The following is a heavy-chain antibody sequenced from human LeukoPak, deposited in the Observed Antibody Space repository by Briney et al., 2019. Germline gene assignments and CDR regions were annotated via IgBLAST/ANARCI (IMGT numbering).Heavy chain of an antibody. CDR3: ARDPEYCSSTSCYYFDY. J-gene: IGHJ4*02. CDR2: IYYSGST. V-gene: IGHV4-39*07. CDR1: GGSISSSSSY. D-gene: IGHD2-2*01. Sequence: SETLSLTCTVSGGSISSSSSYWGSIRQPPGKGLEWIGSIYYSGSTYYNPSLKSRVTISVDTSKNQFSLKLSSVTAADTAVYYCARDPEYCSSTSCYYFDYWGQGTLVTVSS.